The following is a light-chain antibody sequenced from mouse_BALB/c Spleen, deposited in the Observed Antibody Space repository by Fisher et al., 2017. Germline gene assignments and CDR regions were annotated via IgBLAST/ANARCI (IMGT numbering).Light chain of an antibody. CDR2: STS. J-gene: IGKJ5*01. CDR1: SSVSY. V-gene: IGKV4-57*01. CDR3: QQWSSNPLT. Sequence: IVLTQTPAIMSASPGEKVTITCSASSSVSYMHWFQQKPGTSPKLWIYSTSNLASGVPARFSGSGSGTSYSLTISSVEAEDAADYYCQQWSSNPLTFGAGTKLELK.